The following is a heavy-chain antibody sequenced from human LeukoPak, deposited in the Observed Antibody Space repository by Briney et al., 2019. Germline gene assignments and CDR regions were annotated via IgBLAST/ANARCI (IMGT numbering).Heavy chain of an antibody. V-gene: IGHV4-34*01. CDR2: INHSGST. CDR1: GGSFSGYY. CDR3: ARSRWEIAEVMTGDY. J-gene: IGHJ4*02. Sequence: SETLSLTCAVYGGSFSGYYWSWIRQPPGKGLEWIGEINHSGSTNYNPSLKSRVTISVDTSKNQFSLKLSSVTAADTAVYYCARSRWEIAEVMTGDYWGQGTLVTVSS. D-gene: IGHD2-21*01.